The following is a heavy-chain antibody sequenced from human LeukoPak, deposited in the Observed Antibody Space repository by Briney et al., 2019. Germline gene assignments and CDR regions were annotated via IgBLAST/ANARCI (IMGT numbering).Heavy chain of an antibody. Sequence: GGSLRLSCAASGFTLSSSAMSWVRPPPGKRLQWLSSINGGDYSTYYTDSVKGRFTISRASSKNVLYLQMNSLTTDDTAIYYCATANPTPRGINFDFWGQGALVTVSS. J-gene: IGHJ4*02. V-gene: IGHV3-23*01. D-gene: IGHD3-10*01. CDR3: ATANPTPRGINFDF. CDR1: GFTLSSSA. CDR2: INGGDYST.